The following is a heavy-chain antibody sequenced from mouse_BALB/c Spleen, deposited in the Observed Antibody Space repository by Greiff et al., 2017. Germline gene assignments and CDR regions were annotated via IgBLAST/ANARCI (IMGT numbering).Heavy chain of an antibody. CDR3: ASRFDFDY. Sequence: EVKLVESGGGLVKPGGSLKLSCAASGFTFSSYAMSWVRQTPEKRLEWVATISSGGSYTYYPDSVKGRFTISRDNAKNTLYLQMSSLRSEDTAMYYCASRFDFDYWGQGTTLTVSS. CDR2: ISSGGSYT. CDR1: GFTFSSYA. V-gene: IGHV5-9-3*01. J-gene: IGHJ2*01.